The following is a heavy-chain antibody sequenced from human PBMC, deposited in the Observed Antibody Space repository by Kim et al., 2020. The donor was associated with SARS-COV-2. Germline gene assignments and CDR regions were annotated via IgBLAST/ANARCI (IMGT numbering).Heavy chain of an antibody. CDR2: IDSSDSYT. CDR3: ARHKLRYLDWLFRRHPAENNWFDP. D-gene: IGHD3-9*01. CDR1: GYSFTGYW. Sequence: GESLKISCKGSGYSFTGYWISWVRQMPGKGLEWMGRIDSSDSYTNYSPSFQGHVTISADKSISTAYLQWSSLKASDTAMYYCARHKLRYLDWLFRRHPAENNWFDPWGQGTLVTVSS. V-gene: IGHV5-10-1*01. J-gene: IGHJ5*02.